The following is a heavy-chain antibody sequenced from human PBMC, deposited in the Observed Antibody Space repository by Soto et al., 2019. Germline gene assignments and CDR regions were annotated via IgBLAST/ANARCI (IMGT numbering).Heavy chain of an antibody. Sequence: QVQLVQSGGEEKKPGASVKVSCKASGYTFTSYAMHWVRQAPGQSLEWMGWINAGNGNTKYSQKFQGRVTITRDTAASTAQTELSSLKSEATAVYYCAQYYYNDVDVWGQGTTVTVSS. CDR1: GYTFTSYA. J-gene: IGHJ6*02. V-gene: IGHV1-3*05. CDR3: AQYYYNDVDV. CDR2: INAGNGNT.